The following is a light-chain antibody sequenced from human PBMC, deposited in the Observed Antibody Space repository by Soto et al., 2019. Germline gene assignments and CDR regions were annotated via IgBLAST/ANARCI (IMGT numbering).Light chain of an antibody. V-gene: IGLV1-44*01. CDR2: SNN. J-gene: IGLJ2*01. CDR3: VAWDDSLNGYVV. CDR1: SSNIGSNT. Sequence: SVLTQPPSASGTPVQRVTISCSGSSSNIGSNTVNWYQQLPGTAPKLVIYSNNQRPSGVPDRFSGSKSGTSASLAISGLQSEDEADYYCVAWDDSLNGYVVFGGGTKVTVL.